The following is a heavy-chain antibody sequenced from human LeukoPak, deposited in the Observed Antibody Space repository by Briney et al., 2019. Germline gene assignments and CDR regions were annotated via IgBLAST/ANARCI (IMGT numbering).Heavy chain of an antibody. Sequence: PSETLSLTCAVYGGSFSGYYWSWIRQPPGKGLGWIGEINHSGSTNYNPSLKSRVTISVDTSKNQFSLKLSSVTAADTAVYYCARSTPSELDGYNLMPGANWFDPWGQGTLVTVSS. CDR3: ARSTPSELDGYNLMPGANWFDP. V-gene: IGHV4-34*01. CDR2: INHSGST. J-gene: IGHJ5*02. CDR1: GGSFSGYY. D-gene: IGHD5-12*01.